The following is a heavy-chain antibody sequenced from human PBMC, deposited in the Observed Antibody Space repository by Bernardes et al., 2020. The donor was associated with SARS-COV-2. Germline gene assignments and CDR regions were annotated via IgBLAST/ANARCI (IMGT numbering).Heavy chain of an antibody. D-gene: IGHD3-3*01. V-gene: IGHV3-23*01. CDR3: AKGSFGVELLHGFDI. CDR2: ITGNGDIT. CDR1: GISFSNYA. J-gene: IGHJ3*02. Sequence: GGSLRLSCVASGISFSNYAMSWVRQAPGRGLEWVSVITGNGDITYYADSVKGRFTISRDNSKNTLYLQMNSLRAEDTAIYYCAKGSFGVELLHGFDIWGQGTMVTVSS.